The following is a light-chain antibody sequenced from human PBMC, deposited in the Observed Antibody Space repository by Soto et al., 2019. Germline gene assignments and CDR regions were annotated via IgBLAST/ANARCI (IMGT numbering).Light chain of an antibody. CDR3: SASTAITTTLV. J-gene: IGLJ2*01. CDR2: DVS. Sequence: QSALTQPASVSGSPGQSITISCTGTSSDVGGYNYVAWYQQHPGKAPQLMIYDVSSRPSGVSHRFSGSKSSTTASRTISGLQAEDEAYYFCSASTAITTTLVFGGGTKLTVL. V-gene: IGLV2-14*03. CDR1: SSDVGGYNY.